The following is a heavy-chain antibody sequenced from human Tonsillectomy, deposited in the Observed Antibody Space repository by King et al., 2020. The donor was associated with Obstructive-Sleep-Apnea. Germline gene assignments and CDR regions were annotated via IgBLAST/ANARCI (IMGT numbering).Heavy chain of an antibody. V-gene: IGHV3-7*03. CDR1: GFTFSSYW. J-gene: IGHJ4*02. Sequence: VQLVESGGGLVQPGGSLSISCAASGFTFSSYWMNWVRKSPGKGLEWVANLKQDGNEKYYLDYVQGGFSISGDNAKYSRYLQINSLRAEDTAVYYCARSVLYGDYALDYWGQGTLVTVSS. CDR2: LKQDGNEK. CDR3: ARSVLYGDYALDY. D-gene: IGHD4-17*01.